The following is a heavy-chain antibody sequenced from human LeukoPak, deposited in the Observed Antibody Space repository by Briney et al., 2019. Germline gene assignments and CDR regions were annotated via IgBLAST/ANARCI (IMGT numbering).Heavy chain of an antibody. Sequence: PGGSLRLSCVASGFTFTNAWMSWVCQAPGKGLEWVGRIKTKPEGGAIDYAAPVKGRFTISRDDSKDTLYLQMSSLNTEDTAVYYCASEDDSSTYHFDYWGQGTLVTVSS. CDR1: GFTFTNAW. V-gene: IGHV3-15*01. J-gene: IGHJ4*02. CDR3: ASEDDSSTYHFDY. D-gene: IGHD3-22*01. CDR2: IKTKPEGGAI.